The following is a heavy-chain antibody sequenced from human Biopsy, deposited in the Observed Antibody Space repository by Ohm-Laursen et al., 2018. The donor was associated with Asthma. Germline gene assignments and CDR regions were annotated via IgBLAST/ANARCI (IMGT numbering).Heavy chain of an antibody. Sequence: SLRLSCAACGFTFSSYAMSWVRQAPGKGLEWVAVISYDGSKKEYGDSVKGRFTISRDNSKDTVYLQMNSLRAEDTAVYYCAKGRYKWNDGYYGLDVWGQGTTVTVS. D-gene: IGHD1-20*01. J-gene: IGHJ6*02. CDR2: ISYDGSKK. CDR1: GFTFSSYA. V-gene: IGHV3-30*18. CDR3: AKGRYKWNDGYYGLDV.